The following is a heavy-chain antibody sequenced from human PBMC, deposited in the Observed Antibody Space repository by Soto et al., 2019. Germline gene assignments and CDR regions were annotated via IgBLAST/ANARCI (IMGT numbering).Heavy chain of an antibody. CDR3: TTAGSSGWFDFDY. CDR1: GFTFSGSA. V-gene: IGHV3-73*02. D-gene: IGHD6-19*01. CDR2: IRSKANSYAT. Sequence: EVQLVESGGGLVQPGGSLKLSCAASGFTFSGSAMHWVRQASGKGLEWVGRIRSKANSYATAYAASVKGRFTISRDDSKNTAYLQMNSLKTEDTAVYYCTTAGSSGWFDFDYWGQGTLVTVS. J-gene: IGHJ4*02.